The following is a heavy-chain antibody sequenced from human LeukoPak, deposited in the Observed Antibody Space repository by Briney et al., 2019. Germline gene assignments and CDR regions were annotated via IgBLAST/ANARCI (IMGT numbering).Heavy chain of an antibody. CDR3: ARLNCSGGSCPFDY. Sequence: PSETLSLTCTVSGGSISSYYWSWIRQPPGKGLEWIGYIYYSGSTNYTPSLKSRVTISVDTSKNQFSLKLSSVTAADTAVYYCARLNCSGGSCPFDYWGQGTLVTVSS. CDR1: GGSISSYY. CDR2: IYYSGST. J-gene: IGHJ4*02. V-gene: IGHV4-59*08. D-gene: IGHD2-15*01.